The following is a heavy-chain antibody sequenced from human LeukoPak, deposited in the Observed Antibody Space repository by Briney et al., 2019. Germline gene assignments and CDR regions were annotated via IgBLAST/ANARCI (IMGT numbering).Heavy chain of an antibody. V-gene: IGHV5-51*01. CDR2: IYPGDSDA. CDR1: GYSFTNYW. J-gene: IGHJ6*03. D-gene: IGHD2-2*01. CDR3: ARTTGCSSTSCYAGDNYYYYMDV. Sequence: GESLKISCKGSGYSFTNYWIGWVRQMPGKGLKWMGIIYPGDSDARYSPSFQGQVTISADKSISTAYLQWSSLKASDTAMYYCARTTGCSSTSCYAGDNYYYYMDVWGKGTTVTVSS.